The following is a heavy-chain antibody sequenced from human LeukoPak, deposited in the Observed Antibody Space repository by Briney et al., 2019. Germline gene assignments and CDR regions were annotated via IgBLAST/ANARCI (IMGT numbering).Heavy chain of an antibody. CDR2: IYPDDSDA. CDR1: GYSFSTYW. J-gene: IGHJ4*02. CDR3: ARLSSGWCFNY. V-gene: IGHV5-51*01. D-gene: IGHD6-19*01. Sequence: GESLKISCKGSGYSFSTYWIGWVRQMPGKGLEWLGIIYPDDSDARYSPSFQGQVTFSADKSISTAFLQWSSLKASDTAMYYCARLSSGWCFNYWGQETLVTVSS.